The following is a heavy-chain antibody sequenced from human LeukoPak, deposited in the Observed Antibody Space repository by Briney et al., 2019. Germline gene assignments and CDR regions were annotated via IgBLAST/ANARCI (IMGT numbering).Heavy chain of an antibody. Sequence: GGSLRLSCAASGLTFSGHSMTWVRQTPGKGLEWFSVIFGNGVKTYYADPLEGRFTISRDNSKSPLYLQMHSTRADDTAVYYCARVGDWSNYFGMDAWGQGTTVSVSS. D-gene: IGHD3-16*01. J-gene: IGHJ6*02. CDR2: IFGNGVKT. CDR3: ARVGDWSNYFGMDA. CDR1: GLTFSGHS. V-gene: IGHV3-23*01.